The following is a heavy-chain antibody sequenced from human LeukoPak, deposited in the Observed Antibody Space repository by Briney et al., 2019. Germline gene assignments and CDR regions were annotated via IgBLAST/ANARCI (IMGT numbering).Heavy chain of an antibody. CDR1: GYTFTSYD. V-gene: IGHV1-8*03. CDR3: ARGRGGSLYYYMDV. Sequence: ASVKVSCKASGYTFTSYDINWVRQATGQGLEWMGWMNPNSANTGYAQKFQGRASVTRNTSISTVYMELSSLRSEDTAVYYRARGRGGSLYYYMDVWGKGTTVTVSS. J-gene: IGHJ6*03. CDR2: MNPNSANT. D-gene: IGHD1-26*01.